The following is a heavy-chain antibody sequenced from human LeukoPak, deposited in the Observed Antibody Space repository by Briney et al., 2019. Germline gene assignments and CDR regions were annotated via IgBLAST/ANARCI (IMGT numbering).Heavy chain of an antibody. J-gene: IGHJ4*02. D-gene: IGHD3-10*01. V-gene: IGHV4-59*01. Sequence: SETLSLTCTVSGDSISSYYWSWIRQPPGKGLEWIGYIFYSGSTNYNPSLKSRVTISVDTSKNQFSLKLSSVTAADTAVYYCARGYGSGSYNYWGQGTQVTVSS. CDR1: GDSISSYY. CDR3: ARGYGSGSYNY. CDR2: IFYSGST.